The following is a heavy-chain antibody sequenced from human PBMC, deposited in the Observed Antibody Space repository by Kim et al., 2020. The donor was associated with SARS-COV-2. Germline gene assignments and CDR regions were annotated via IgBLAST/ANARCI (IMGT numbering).Heavy chain of an antibody. CDR3: AKGYSSSWPSSSEFGMDV. Sequence: GGSLRLSCAASGFTFSSYAMSWVRQAPGKGLEWVSAISGSGGSTYYADSVKGRFTISRDNSKNTLYLQMNSLRAEDTAVYYCAKGYSSSWPSSSEFGMDVWGQGTTVTVSS. V-gene: IGHV3-23*01. D-gene: IGHD6-13*01. CDR2: ISGSGGST. J-gene: IGHJ6*02. CDR1: GFTFSSYA.